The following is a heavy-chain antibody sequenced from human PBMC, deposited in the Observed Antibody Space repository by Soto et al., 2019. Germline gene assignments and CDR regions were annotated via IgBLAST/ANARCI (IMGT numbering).Heavy chain of an antibody. Sequence: QVQLQASGPGVVKPSQTLSLTCAVSGASLARGGFYWIWIRQYPGKGLEWIGDIYYSGSTRYNPSLKSRITISVDTSKNRFSLQLSSVTAADTALYYCATYYDILTGPMGPLNYWGQGILVTVSS. CDR2: IYYSGST. D-gene: IGHD3-9*01. CDR1: GASLARGGFY. V-gene: IGHV4-31*11. J-gene: IGHJ4*02. CDR3: ATYYDILTGPMGPLNY.